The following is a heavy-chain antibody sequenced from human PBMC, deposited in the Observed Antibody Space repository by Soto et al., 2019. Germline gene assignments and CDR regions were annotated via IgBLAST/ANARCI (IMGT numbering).Heavy chain of an antibody. D-gene: IGHD3-16*01. CDR2: IRPDNGNT. CDR3: AKEGGP. CDR1: GYNFMTYD. Sequence: ASVKVSCKTSGYNFMTYDIHWLRQAPGQRPEWMGWIRPDNGNTKYSEKLQGRVTMTRDTSVTTVYMELSGLISEDTAVYFCAKEGGPWGQGTQVTVSS. J-gene: IGHJ5*02. V-gene: IGHV1-3*01.